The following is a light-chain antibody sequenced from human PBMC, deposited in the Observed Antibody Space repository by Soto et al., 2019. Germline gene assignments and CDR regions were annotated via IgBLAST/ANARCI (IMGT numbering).Light chain of an antibody. V-gene: IGKV1-5*01. J-gene: IGKJ1*01. CDR3: QQNNSYDVM. CDR1: QSISSW. Sequence: DIQMTQSPSTLSASVGDRVTITCRASQSISSWLARYQQKPGKAPKLLIYDASSLESGVPSRLSGSESGTEFTRTNSRLQPDEFATYYCQQNNSYDVMFGKGTKVEMK. CDR2: DAS.